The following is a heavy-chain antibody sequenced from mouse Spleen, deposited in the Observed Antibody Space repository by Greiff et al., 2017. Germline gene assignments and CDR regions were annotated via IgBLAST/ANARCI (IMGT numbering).Heavy chain of an antibody. D-gene: IGHD2-3*01. J-gene: IGHJ4*01. CDR2: ISSGSSTI. CDR1: GFTFSDYG. CDR3: ARRWLLRGDAMDY. Sequence: EVMLVESGGGLVKPGGSLKLSCAASGFTFSDYGMHWVRQAPEKGLEWVAYISSGSSTIYYADTVKGRFTISRDNAKNTLFLQMTSLRSEDTAMYYCARRWLLRGDAMDYWGQGTSVTVSS. V-gene: IGHV5-17*01.